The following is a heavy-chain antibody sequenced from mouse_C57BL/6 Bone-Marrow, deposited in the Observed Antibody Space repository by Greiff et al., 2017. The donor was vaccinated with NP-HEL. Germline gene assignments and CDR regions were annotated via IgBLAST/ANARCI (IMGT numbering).Heavy chain of an antibody. Sequence: VQVVESGAELAKPGASVKMSCKASGYTFTSYWMHWVKQRPGQGLEWIGYINPSTGYTEYNQKFKDKATLTADKSSSTAYMQLSSLTSEDSAVYYCARRVTTVPYWYFDVWGAGTTVTVSS. CDR3: ARRVTTVPYWYFDV. CDR2: INPSTGYT. CDR1: GYTFTSYW. V-gene: IGHV1-7*01. J-gene: IGHJ1*01. D-gene: IGHD1-1*01.